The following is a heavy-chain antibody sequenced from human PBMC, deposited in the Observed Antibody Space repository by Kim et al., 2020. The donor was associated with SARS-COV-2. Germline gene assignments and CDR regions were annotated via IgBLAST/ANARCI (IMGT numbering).Heavy chain of an antibody. V-gene: IGHV5-51*01. D-gene: IGHD1-20*01. J-gene: IGHJ4*02. CDR1: GYSFTSYW. CDR3: ARTNNHGAY. Sequence: GESLKISCKGSGYSFTSYWIAWVRQMPGKGLELMGIIYPRYSDSRYSPTFQGQITILVDQFIRTAYLPCSSLKTSDSAMYYCARTNNHGAYWGQGTLLTV. CDR2: IYPRYSDS.